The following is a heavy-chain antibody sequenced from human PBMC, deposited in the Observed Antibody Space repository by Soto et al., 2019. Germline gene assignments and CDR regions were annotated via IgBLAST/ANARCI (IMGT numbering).Heavy chain of an antibody. V-gene: IGHV4-34*01. CDR1: GWSFSTYY. CDR3: ARGGSNDWQVAFDI. J-gene: IGHJ3*02. D-gene: IGHD3-9*01. Sequence: SETLSVTCVVSGWSFSTYYYNWIRQSPGKGLEWIGEINHSGSNNYSPSLKSRVTMSLDTSKNQFSLKLTSVTAADTAVYYCARGGSNDWQVAFDIWGQGTMVT. CDR2: INHSGSN.